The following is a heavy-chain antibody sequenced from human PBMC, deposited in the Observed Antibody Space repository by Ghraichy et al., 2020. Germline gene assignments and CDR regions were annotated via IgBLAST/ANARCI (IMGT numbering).Heavy chain of an antibody. CDR2: IYYSGST. CDR1: GGSISSYY. CDR3: ARDLSIAAAGSNWFDP. D-gene: IGHD6-13*01. J-gene: IGHJ5*02. Sequence: SETLSLTCTVSGGSISSYYWHWIRQPPGKGLEWIGYIYYSGSTNYNPSLKSRVTISVDTSKNQFSLKLRSVTAADTAVYYCARDLSIAAAGSNWFDPWGQGTLVTVSS. V-gene: IGHV4-59*01.